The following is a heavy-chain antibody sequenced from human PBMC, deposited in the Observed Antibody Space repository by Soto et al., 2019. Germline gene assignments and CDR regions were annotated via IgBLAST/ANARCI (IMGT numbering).Heavy chain of an antibody. Sequence: CCAAAEVTCGGHGMHRIRQEPGKGLEWVAVISYDGSNKYYADSVKGRFTISRDNSKNTLYLQMNSLRAEDTAVYYCARLPYSGSYYRDYWGQGTLVTVSS. J-gene: IGHJ4*02. D-gene: IGHD1-26*01. V-gene: IGHV3-30-3*01. CDR1: EVTCGGHG. CDR3: ARLPYSGSYYRDY. CDR2: ISYDGSNK.